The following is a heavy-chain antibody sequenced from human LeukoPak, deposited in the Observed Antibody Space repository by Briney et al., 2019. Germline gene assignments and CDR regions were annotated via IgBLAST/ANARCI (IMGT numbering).Heavy chain of an antibody. Sequence: GGSLRLSCAASGFTFSSYAMHWVRQAPGKGLEYVSAISSNGGSTYYANSVKGRFTISRDNSKNTLYLQMGSLRAEDMAVYYCAKPNDYGDYVLAFWGQGTLVTVSS. J-gene: IGHJ4*02. CDR1: GFTFSSYA. V-gene: IGHV3-64*01. D-gene: IGHD4-17*01. CDR2: ISSNGGST. CDR3: AKPNDYGDYVLAF.